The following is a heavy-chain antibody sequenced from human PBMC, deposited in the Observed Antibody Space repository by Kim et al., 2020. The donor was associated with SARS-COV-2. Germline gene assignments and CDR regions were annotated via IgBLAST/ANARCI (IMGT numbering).Heavy chain of an antibody. CDR2: TYYRSKWYN. Sequence: SQTLSLTCAISGDSVSSNSAAWNWIRQSPSRGLEWLGRTYYRSKWYNDYAVSVKSRITINPDTSKNQFSLQLNSVTPEDTAVYYCAREGDVGLGISKPLFDYWGQGTLVTVSS. V-gene: IGHV6-1*01. CDR3: AREGDVGLGISKPLFDY. CDR1: GDSVSSNSAA. J-gene: IGHJ4*02. D-gene: IGHD7-27*01.